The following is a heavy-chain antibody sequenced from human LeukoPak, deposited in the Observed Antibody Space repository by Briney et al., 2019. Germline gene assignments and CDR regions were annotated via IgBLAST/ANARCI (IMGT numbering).Heavy chain of an antibody. V-gene: IGHV3-7*01. CDR1: GFTFSSYW. CDR3: ARMGAIDAEYFQH. J-gene: IGHJ1*01. D-gene: IGHD1-26*01. Sequence: PGGSLRLSCAASGFTFSSYWMSWVRQAPGKGLEGVANIKQDGSEKYYVDSVKGRFTISRDNAKNSLYLQMNSLRAEDTAVYYCARMGAIDAEYFQHWGQGTLVTVSS. CDR2: IKQDGSEK.